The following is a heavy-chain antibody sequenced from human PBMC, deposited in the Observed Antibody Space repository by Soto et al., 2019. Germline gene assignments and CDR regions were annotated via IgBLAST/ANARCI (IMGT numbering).Heavy chain of an antibody. J-gene: IGHJ5*02. V-gene: IGHV1-2*02. D-gene: IGHD3-22*01. Sequence: ASVKVSCNASEYSFTGHYLHWVRLAPGQGLAWMGWIDPKSGYTKYAPKFRDRVTMTSVTSTSTAYMDLNRLTYDDTAVYFCARDYDKSGSDCFDPWGQGTQVTVSS. CDR2: IDPKSGYT. CDR1: EYSFTGHY. CDR3: ARDYDKSGSDCFDP.